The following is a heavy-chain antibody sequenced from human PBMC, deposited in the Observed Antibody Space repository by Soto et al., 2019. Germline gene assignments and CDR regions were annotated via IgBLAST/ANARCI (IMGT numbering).Heavy chain of an antibody. D-gene: IGHD1-1*01. J-gene: IGHJ2*01. Sequence: QLQLQESGSGLVKPSQTLSLTCAVSGGSISSGGYSWSWIRQPPGKGLEWIGYIYHSGSTYYNPSLRGRVPKSVDRSKNQFPLKLSSVPAADRAVYYWARVAHDPEVADGYFDLGGRGTLFTVSS. CDR2: IYHSGST. CDR3: ARVAHDPEVADGYFDL. CDR1: GGSISSGGYS. V-gene: IGHV4-30-2*01.